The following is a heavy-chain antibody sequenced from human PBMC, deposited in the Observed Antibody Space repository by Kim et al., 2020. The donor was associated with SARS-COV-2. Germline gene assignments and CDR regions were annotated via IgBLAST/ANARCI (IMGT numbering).Heavy chain of an antibody. D-gene: IGHD3-10*01. CDR1: GFTFSSYS. V-gene: IGHV3-48*02. CDR3: ARDRGYYGSGSYYLPAPTFDY. Sequence: GGSLRLSCAASGFTFSSYSMNWVRQAPGKGLEWVSHISSSSSTIYYADSVKGRFTISRDNAKNSLYLQMNSLRDEDTAVYYCARDRGYYGSGSYYLPAPTFDYWGQGTLVTVSS. J-gene: IGHJ4*02. CDR2: ISSSSSTI.